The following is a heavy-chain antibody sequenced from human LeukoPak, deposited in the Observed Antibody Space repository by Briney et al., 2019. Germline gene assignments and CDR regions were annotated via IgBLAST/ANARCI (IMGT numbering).Heavy chain of an antibody. CDR1: GYTFTGYY. CDR3: ARELYSSSWYGIDY. V-gene: IGHV1-2*02. CDR2: INPNSGGT. D-gene: IGHD6-13*01. J-gene: IGHJ4*02. Sequence: SVTVSFKASGYTFTGYYMHWVRQAPGQGREWMGWINPNSGGTNYAQKFQGRVTMTRDTSISTAYMELSRLRSDDTAVYYCARELYSSSWYGIDYWGQGTLVTVSS.